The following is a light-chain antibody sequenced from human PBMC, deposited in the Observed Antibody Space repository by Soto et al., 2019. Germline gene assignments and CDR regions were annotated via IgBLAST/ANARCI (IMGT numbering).Light chain of an antibody. CDR1: SSNIGAGYD. V-gene: IGLV1-40*01. Sequence: QSVLTQPPSVSGAPGQRVTISCTGSSSNIGAGYDVHWYQQLPGTAPKLLIYGNNNRTSGVPDRFSGSKSGTSASLAVTGLQAEDEADSYCQSYATGLSVLYVFGTGTKVTVL. CDR2: GNN. CDR3: QSYATGLSVLYV. J-gene: IGLJ1*01.